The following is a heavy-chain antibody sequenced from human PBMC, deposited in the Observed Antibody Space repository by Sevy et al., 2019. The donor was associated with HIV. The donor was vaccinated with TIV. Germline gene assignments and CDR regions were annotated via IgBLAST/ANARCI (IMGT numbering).Heavy chain of an antibody. CDR1: GGSFSNDD. V-gene: IGHV4-34*01. CDR3: ARWRGTRVTMMVVVTTGYFLN. J-gene: IGHJ4*02. CDR2: INHSGRT. Sequence: SETLSLTCAVYGGSFSNDDWSWIRQPPGKGLEWIGEINHSGRTNYNPSLKSRVTISIDTSKNQFSLKLTSVTAAETAVYYCARWRGTRVTMMVVVTTGYFLNWGQGALVTVSS. D-gene: IGHD3-22*01.